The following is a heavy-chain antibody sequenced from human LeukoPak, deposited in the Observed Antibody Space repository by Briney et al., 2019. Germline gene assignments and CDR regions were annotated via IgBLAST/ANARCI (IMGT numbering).Heavy chain of an antibody. CDR3: AKNGFSVVVPAAIWAPPLGTDDDAFDI. CDR1: GFTFSSYG. CDR2: ISGSGGST. J-gene: IGHJ3*02. V-gene: IGHV3-23*01. Sequence: GGSLRLSCAASGFTFSSYGMNWVRQAPEKGLEWVSAISGSGGSTFFADSVKGRFTISRDNSKNTLYLQMNSLRAEDTAVYYCAKNGFSVVVPAAIWAPPLGTDDDAFDIWGQGTMVTVSS. D-gene: IGHD2-2*01.